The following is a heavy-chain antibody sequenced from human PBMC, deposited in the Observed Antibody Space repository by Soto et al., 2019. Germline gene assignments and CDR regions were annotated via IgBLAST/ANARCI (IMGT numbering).Heavy chain of an antibody. CDR1: DGSVSSGSYY. Sequence: QVQLQESGPGLVKPSETLSLTCTVSDGSVSSGSYYWTWIRQPPGKGLEWIGYIYSSGSTLYNPPLKSRVTISVETARKQLSLKPSSVTSTDTAVYYCARDSVAFFDSWGQRTLVTVSS. V-gene: IGHV4-61*01. CDR3: ARDSVAFFDS. J-gene: IGHJ4*02. CDR2: IYSSGST. D-gene: IGHD2-15*01.